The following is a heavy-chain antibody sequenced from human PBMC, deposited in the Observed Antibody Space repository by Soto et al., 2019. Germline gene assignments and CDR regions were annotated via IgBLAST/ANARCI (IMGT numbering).Heavy chain of an antibody. CDR3: AGRLASSSSWPYYYYGMDV. Sequence: QVQLVQSGAVVKKPGSSVKVSCKASGGTFSSYAISWVRQAPGQGLEWMGGIIPIFGTANYAQKFQGRVTITADESTSTAYMELSSLRSEDTAVYYCAGRLASSSSWPYYYYGMDVWGQGTTVTVSS. V-gene: IGHV1-69*01. CDR1: GGTFSSYA. CDR2: IIPIFGTA. J-gene: IGHJ6*02. D-gene: IGHD6-13*01.